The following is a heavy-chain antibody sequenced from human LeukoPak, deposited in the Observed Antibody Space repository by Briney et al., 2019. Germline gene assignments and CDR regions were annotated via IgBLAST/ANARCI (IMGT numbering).Heavy chain of an antibody. CDR3: ARRNYYGSGSYYPDNWFDP. CDR1: GGSISSYY. Sequence: PSETLSLTCTVSGGSISSYYWSWIRQPPGRVLEWIGYIYYSGTTNYNPSLKSRVTMSVDTPRNQFSLKLSSVTAADTAVYYCARRNYYGSGSYYPDNWFDPWGQGTLVTVSS. J-gene: IGHJ5*02. CDR2: IYYSGTT. V-gene: IGHV4-59*08. D-gene: IGHD3-10*01.